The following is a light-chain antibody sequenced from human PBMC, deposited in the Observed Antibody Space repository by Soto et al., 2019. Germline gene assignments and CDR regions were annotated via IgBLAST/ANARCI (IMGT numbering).Light chain of an antibody. CDR3: QQYNYNSRT. J-gene: IGKJ4*01. Sequence: DIQVTQSPSTLSASVGDRITISCRTSQSVGSSLAWYQQKPGRAPKLLIYDASKLETGVSSRFSGSGSGTEFTLTISSLLPDDFVAYYCQQYNYNSRTFGGGTKVDI. CDR1: QSVGSS. CDR2: DAS. V-gene: IGKV1-5*03.